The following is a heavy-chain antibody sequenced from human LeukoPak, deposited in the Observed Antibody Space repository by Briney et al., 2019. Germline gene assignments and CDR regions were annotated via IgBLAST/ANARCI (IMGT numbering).Heavy chain of an antibody. V-gene: IGHV3-30*02. Sequence: GGSLRLSCAASGFTFSSYDMHWVRQAPGKGLEWVAFIHYDGSNKYYADSVKGRFTISRNNSKNTLYLQMNSLRAEDTAVYYCAKDRRISGYWAGDYWGQGTLVTVSS. CDR2: IHYDGSNK. CDR3: AKDRRISGYWAGDY. J-gene: IGHJ4*02. D-gene: IGHD3-22*01. CDR1: GFTFSSYD.